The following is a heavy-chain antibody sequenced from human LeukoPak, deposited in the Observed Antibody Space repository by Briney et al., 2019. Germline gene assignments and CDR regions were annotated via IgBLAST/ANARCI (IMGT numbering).Heavy chain of an antibody. D-gene: IGHD1-26*01. CDR1: GFTFSSYA. V-gene: IGHV3-23*01. J-gene: IGHJ3*02. CDR2: ISGSGGST. CDR3: ARESGSYHAFHI. Sequence: PGGSLRLSCAASGFTFSSYAMSWVRLAPGKGLEWVSAISGSGGSTYYADSVKGRFTISRDNSKNTLYLQMNSLRAEDTAVYYCARESGSYHAFHIWGQGTMVTVSS.